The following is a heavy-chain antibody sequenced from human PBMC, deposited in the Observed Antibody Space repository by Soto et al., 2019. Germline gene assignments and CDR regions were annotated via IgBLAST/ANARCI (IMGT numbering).Heavy chain of an antibody. J-gene: IGHJ5*02. V-gene: IGHV4-59*08. CDR2: VSHSGTT. CDR1: GGPISGYY. CDR3: ARQVVVAAKWFDP. Sequence: PSETLSLTCTVSGGPISGYYLSWIRQSPGKGPEWIGYVSHSGTTNYNPSLESRVTMSLDTSKNQFSLKLSSVTAADTAVYYCARQVVVAAKWFDPWGQGTLVTVSS. D-gene: IGHD2-15*01.